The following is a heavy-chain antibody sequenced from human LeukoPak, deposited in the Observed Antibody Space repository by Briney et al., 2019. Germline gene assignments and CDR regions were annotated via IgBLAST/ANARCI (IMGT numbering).Heavy chain of an antibody. J-gene: IGHJ4*02. CDR1: GYTFTDYY. D-gene: IGHD6-19*01. V-gene: IGHV1-2*02. CDR2: INPNSGDT. CDR3: ARRPHSSGWSSSITLFEH. Sequence: ASVKVSCKASGYTFTDYYTHCVRQAPGQGLEWMGWINPNSGDTNYAQKFQGRVTMTSDTSISTAYMELSSLRSDNTAIYYCARRPHSSGWSSSITLFEHWGQGTLVTVSS.